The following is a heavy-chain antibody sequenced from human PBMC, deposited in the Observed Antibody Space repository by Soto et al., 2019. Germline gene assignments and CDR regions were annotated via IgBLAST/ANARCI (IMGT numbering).Heavy chain of an antibody. Sequence: GASVKVSCKASGYTFTGYYMHWVRQAPGQVLEWMGWINPNSGGTNYAQKFQGRVTMTRDTSISTAYMELSRLRSDDTAVYYCARDLWGAVAGGSFDIWGQGTMVTVSS. CDR1: GYTFTGYY. V-gene: IGHV1-2*02. CDR3: ARDLWGAVAGGSFDI. CDR2: INPNSGGT. D-gene: IGHD6-19*01. J-gene: IGHJ3*02.